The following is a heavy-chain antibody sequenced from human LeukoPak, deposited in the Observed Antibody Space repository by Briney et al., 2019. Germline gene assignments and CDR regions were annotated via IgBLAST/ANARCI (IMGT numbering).Heavy chain of an antibody. J-gene: IGHJ6*03. D-gene: IGHD3-10*01. V-gene: IGHV3-66*02. Sequence: PGGSLRLSCAASGFIVSSNYMSWVRQAPGEGLEWVSVIYSGGSTLYADSVKGRFTISRDNSKNTLYLQMNSLRLEDTATYYCASLVLLFFGESVAAGHVDMDVWGKGTTVTVSS. CDR3: ASLVLLFFGESVAAGHVDMDV. CDR1: GFIVSSNY. CDR2: IYSGGST.